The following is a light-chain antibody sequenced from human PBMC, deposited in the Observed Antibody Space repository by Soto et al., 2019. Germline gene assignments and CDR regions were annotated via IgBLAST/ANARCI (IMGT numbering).Light chain of an antibody. CDR3: QQRYTAPSIT. J-gene: IGKJ5*01. CDR2: GVS. V-gene: IGKV1-39*01. Sequence: DIQIAPSPSSLSASAGEEVTMTCRASQSISSSLNWYQQKSGKAPNLLLYGVSTLQGGVPPTFSGSGSGTAFTLSISSLQPQDFATYYCQQRYTAPSITCGKGTRLEIK. CDR1: QSISSS.